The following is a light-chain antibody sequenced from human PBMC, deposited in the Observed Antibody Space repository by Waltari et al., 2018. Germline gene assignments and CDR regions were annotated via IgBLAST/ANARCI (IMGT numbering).Light chain of an antibody. V-gene: IGKV2-30*02. J-gene: IGKJ1*01. CDR2: KVS. CDR3: QQYGSSAPWT. CDR1: QSLVHSDGNTY. Sequence: DVVMTQSPLSLPVTLGQPASISCRSSQSLVHSDGNTYLNWFHQRPGQSPRRLIYKVSNRDSGVPDRFSGSGSGTDFTLKISRVEAEDFAVYYCQQYGSSAPWTFGQGTKVEIK.